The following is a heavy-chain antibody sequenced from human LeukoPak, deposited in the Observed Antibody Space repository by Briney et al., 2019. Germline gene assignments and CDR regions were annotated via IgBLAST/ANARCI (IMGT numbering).Heavy chain of an antibody. V-gene: IGHV1-46*01. Sequence: ASVKVSCKASGYSFTNYWMHWVRQAPGQGLEWTGIISPSDGDTNYAHKFQGRVTMTRDTSTSIVYMELSSLRSEDTAVYYCARGGYCSSTSCYAEGYYFDYWGQGSLVTVSS. J-gene: IGHJ4*02. D-gene: IGHD2-2*01. CDR1: GYSFTNYW. CDR3: ARGGYCSSTSCYAEGYYFDY. CDR2: ISPSDGDT.